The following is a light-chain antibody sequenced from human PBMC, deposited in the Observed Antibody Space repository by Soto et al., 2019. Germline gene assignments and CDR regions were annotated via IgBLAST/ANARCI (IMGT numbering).Light chain of an antibody. Sequence: EIVLTQSPGTVSLSPGERATLSCRASQSVRDNYLAWYQQKPGQAPSLLNFDTSRRATGIPDRFTGSGSGTDFALTISRVEPQDIAVYFCQQYGSSPGTFGQGTKVEI. V-gene: IGKV3-20*01. J-gene: IGKJ1*01. CDR2: DTS. CDR1: QSVRDNY. CDR3: QQYGSSPGT.